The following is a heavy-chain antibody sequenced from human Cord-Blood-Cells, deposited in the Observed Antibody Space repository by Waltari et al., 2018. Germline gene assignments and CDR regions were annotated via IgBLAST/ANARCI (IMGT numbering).Heavy chain of an antibody. V-gene: IGHV1-2*02. J-gene: IGHJ3*02. Sequence: QVQLVQSGAEVKKPGASVKVSCKASGYTFTGYHMHWVRQAPGQGLEWMGWINPNSGGTNDGQKFHGRVTMTRDTSISTAYMELSRLRSDDTAVYYCARPLGSYYFAFDIWGQGTMVTVSS. CDR3: ARPLGSYYFAFDI. D-gene: IGHD1-26*01. CDR2: INPNSGGT. CDR1: GYTFTGYH.